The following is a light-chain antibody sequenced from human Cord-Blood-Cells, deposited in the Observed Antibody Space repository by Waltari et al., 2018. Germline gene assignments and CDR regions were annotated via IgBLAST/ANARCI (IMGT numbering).Light chain of an antibody. CDR1: TSDVGGYNY. V-gene: IGLV2-14*01. Sequence: QSALTPPSPVSGSPGQSITISCTGTTSDVGGYNYVSCYQPHPGKAPTLMIYDVSKRPSGVSNRFSGSKSGNTASLTISGLQAEDEADYYCSSYTSSSTYVFGTGTKVTVL. CDR3: SSYTSSSTYV. CDR2: DVS. J-gene: IGLJ1*01.